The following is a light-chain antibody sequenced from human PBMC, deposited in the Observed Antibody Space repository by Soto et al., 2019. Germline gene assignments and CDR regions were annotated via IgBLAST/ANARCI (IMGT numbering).Light chain of an antibody. J-gene: IGKJ1*01. V-gene: IGKV3-15*01. Sequence: EIVMTRSPATLSVSPGERATLSCRASQSVSSNLAWYQQKPGQAPRLLIYGASTRATGIPARFSGSGSGTEFTLTISSMQSEDFAVYYCQQYNNWPQTFGPGTKVDIK. CDR3: QQYNNWPQT. CDR1: QSVSSN. CDR2: GAS.